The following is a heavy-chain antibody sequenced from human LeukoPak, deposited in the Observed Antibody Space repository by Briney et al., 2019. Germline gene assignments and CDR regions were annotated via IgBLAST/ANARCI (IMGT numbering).Heavy chain of an antibody. D-gene: IGHD4-17*01. Sequence: PSETLSLTCTVSGYSISSGYYWGWIRQPPGKGLERIGSIYHSGSTYYNPSLKSRVTISVDTSKNQFSLKLSSVTAADTAVYYCARDPGGDYANWFDPWGQGTLVTVSS. CDR1: GYSISSGYY. J-gene: IGHJ5*02. CDR3: ARDPGGDYANWFDP. V-gene: IGHV4-38-2*02. CDR2: IYHSGST.